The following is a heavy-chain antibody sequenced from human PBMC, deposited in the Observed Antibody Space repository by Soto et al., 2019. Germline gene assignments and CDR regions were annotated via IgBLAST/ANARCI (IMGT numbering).Heavy chain of an antibody. CDR1: GGSISSYY. Sequence: KPSDTLSLTCTLSGGSISSYYWAWIRQPPGTGLEWIGEINHSGSTNYNPFLKSRVTISVDTSKNQFSLKLTSVTAADTAVYYCARDKITGLFDYWGQGTLVTVSS. CDR3: ARDKITGLFDY. D-gene: IGHD2-8*02. V-gene: IGHV4-34*01. CDR2: INHSGST. J-gene: IGHJ4*02.